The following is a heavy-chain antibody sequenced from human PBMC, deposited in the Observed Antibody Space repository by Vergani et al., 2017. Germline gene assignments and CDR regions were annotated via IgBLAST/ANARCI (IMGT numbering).Heavy chain of an antibody. CDR3: ARVGVNSGSYDYYYYYGMDV. V-gene: IGHV3-21*05. CDR2: ISSSSSYI. D-gene: IGHD1-26*01. CDR1: GFTFSSYS. J-gene: IGHJ6*02. Sequence: EVQLVESGGGLVQPGGSLRLSCAASGFTFSSYSMNWVRQAPGKGLEWVSYISSSSSYIYYADSVKGRFTISRDNAKNSLYLQMNSLRAEDTAVYYCARVGVNSGSYDYYYYYGMDVWGQGTTVTVSS.